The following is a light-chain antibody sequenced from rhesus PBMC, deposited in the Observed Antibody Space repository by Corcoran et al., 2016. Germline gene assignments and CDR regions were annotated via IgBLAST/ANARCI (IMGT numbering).Light chain of an antibody. V-gene: IGKV1-36*02. CDR2: AAS. CDR1: QGISDY. CDR3: LQGYTTPYS. J-gene: IGKJ2*01. Sequence: DIQMTQSPSSLSASVGDRVTITCRASQGISDYLSWYQQKPGKTPKRLIYAASRLESGVPSRFSGSGSGTGFTLTISSLQSEDFAAYYCLQGYTTPYSFGQGTKVEIK.